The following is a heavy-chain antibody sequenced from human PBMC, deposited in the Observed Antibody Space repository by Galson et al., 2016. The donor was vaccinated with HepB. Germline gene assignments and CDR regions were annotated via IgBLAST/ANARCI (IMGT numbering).Heavy chain of an antibody. J-gene: IGHJ2*01. V-gene: IGHV4-59*13. Sequence: NWIRQPPGKGLEWIGHIFYSGSTNYNPSLKSRVTISLDTSKNQFSLKLSSVTAADTAVYYCAGTGVFWYFDLWGRGTLVTVSS. D-gene: IGHD6-13*01. CDR2: IFYSGST. CDR3: AGTGVFWYFDL.